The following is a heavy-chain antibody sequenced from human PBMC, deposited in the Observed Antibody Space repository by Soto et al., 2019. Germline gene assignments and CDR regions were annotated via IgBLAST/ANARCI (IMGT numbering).Heavy chain of an antibody. J-gene: IGHJ4*02. V-gene: IGHV4-39*01. Sequence: QLQLQESGPGLVKPSETLSLTCTVSGGSISSSSYYWGWIRQPPGKGLEWIGSIYYSGSTYYNPSLKSRVTISVDTSKSQFALKLSYVTAADTAVYYCARVLRYFDWSLDYWGQGTLVTVSS. D-gene: IGHD3-9*01. CDR1: GGSISSSSYY. CDR2: IYYSGST. CDR3: ARVLRYFDWSLDY.